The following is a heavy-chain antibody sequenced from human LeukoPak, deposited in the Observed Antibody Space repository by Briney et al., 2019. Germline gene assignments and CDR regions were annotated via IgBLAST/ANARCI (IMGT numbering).Heavy chain of an antibody. Sequence: GESLKISCKGSGYSFPRYWIGWVRQMPGKGLEWMGIIYPGDSDTRYSPSFQGQVTISADKSISTAYLQWSSLKASDTAMYYCARTRTQLVNWFDPWGQGTLVTVSS. J-gene: IGHJ5*02. CDR1: GYSFPRYW. D-gene: IGHD6-13*01. V-gene: IGHV5-51*01. CDR2: IYPGDSDT. CDR3: ARTRTQLVNWFDP.